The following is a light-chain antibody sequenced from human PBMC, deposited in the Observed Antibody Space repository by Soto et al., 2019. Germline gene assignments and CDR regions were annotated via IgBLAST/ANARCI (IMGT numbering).Light chain of an antibody. CDR3: QQRSYWR. V-gene: IGKV3D-11*01. CDR2: DAS. CDR1: QGISRY. J-gene: IGKJ4*01. Sequence: DIVLTQFPGTLSLSPGETATLSCKTSQGISRYLAWYQQRPGQAPRLLIYDASTRATGVPARFSGNGSRTDFTLTIARLEPEDFAVYYCQQRSYWRFGGGTRVQIK.